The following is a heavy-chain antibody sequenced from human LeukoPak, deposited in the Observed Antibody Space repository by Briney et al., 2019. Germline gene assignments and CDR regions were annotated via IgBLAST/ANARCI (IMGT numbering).Heavy chain of an antibody. D-gene: IGHD2-15*01. CDR3: ARDYCSGGSCYSAWFDP. CDR1: GYTFTSYG. J-gene: IGHJ5*02. V-gene: IGHV1-18*01. Sequence: ASVKVSCKASGYTFTSYGIRWVRQAPGQGLEWMGWISAYNGNTNYAQKLQGRITMTTDTSTSTAYMELRSLRSDDTAVYYCARDYCSGGSCYSAWFDPWGQGTLVTVSS. CDR2: ISAYNGNT.